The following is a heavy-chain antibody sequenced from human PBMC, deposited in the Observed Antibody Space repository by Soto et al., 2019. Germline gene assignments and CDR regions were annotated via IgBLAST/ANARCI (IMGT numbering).Heavy chain of an antibody. J-gene: IGHJ2*01. CDR3: GWALGDYAGYFDL. V-gene: IGHV4-39*01. CDR1: GGSISSSSYY. Sequence: QLQLQESGPGLVKPSETLSLTCTVSGGSISSSSYYWGWIRQPPGKGLEWIGSIYYSGSTYYNPSLKSRVTISVDTSKNQFSLKLSSVTAADTAVYYCGWALGDYAGYFDLWGRGTLVTFSS. D-gene: IGHD4-17*01. CDR2: IYYSGST.